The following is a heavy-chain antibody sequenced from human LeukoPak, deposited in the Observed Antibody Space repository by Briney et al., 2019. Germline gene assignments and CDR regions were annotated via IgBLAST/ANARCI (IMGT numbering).Heavy chain of an antibody. Sequence: SEALSLTCTVSGGSISGCYWSWIRQSPGKGLEWIGYVYYSGSTNYNPSLKSRVTISVDTSKSQFSLRLSSVTAADTAVYYCARCFADTALDYWGQGTPVTVSS. J-gene: IGHJ4*02. CDR3: ARCFADTALDY. CDR2: VYYSGST. V-gene: IGHV4-59*01. D-gene: IGHD5-18*01. CDR1: GGSISGCY.